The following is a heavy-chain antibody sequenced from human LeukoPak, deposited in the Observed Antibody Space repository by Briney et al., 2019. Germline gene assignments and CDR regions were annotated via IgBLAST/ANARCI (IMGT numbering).Heavy chain of an antibody. V-gene: IGHV6-1*01. J-gene: IGHJ4*02. D-gene: IGHD4-11*01. CDR1: GDSVSSNTAA. CDR2: TYYRSKWFR. CDR3: ARTGTVTTPFDY. Sequence: SQTLSLTCAISGDSVSSNTAAWNWIRQSPSRGLEWLGRTYYRSKWFRDYAVSVKSRITIDADTSKNQFSLQLNSVTPEDTAVYYCARTGTVTTPFDYWGQGTLVTVSS.